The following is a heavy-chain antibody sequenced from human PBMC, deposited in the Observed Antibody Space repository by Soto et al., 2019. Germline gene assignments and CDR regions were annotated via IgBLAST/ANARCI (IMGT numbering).Heavy chain of an antibody. CDR3: AITGAPSLDSSGYDY. CDR1: GFTFSGYP. CDR2: ISSSGGRT. D-gene: IGHD4-4*01. Sequence: PGGSLRLSCAASGFTFSGYPMNWVRQAPGKGLEWVSAISSSGGRTYYADSVKGRLTISIDNSKNTLYLQMNSLRAEDTVVYYCAITGAPSLDSSGYDYWGQGTLVTVSS. V-gene: IGHV3-23*01. J-gene: IGHJ4*02.